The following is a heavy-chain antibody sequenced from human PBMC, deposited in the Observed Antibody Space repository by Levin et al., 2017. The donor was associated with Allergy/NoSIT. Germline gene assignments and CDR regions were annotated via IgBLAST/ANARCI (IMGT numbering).Heavy chain of an antibody. CDR2: INYRGGT. CDR1: GGSVNSGTYY. D-gene: IGHD5/OR15-5a*01. J-gene: IGHJ6*02. CDR3: ARNRIIVSGGNDYYYGMDV. Sequence: SETLSLTCTVSGGSVNSGTYYWSWIRQPPGTGLEWIGYINYRGGTKYSPSLNSRITISVDTSTKGFSLKLTSVTAADTAVYYCARNRIIVSGGNDYYYGMDVWGQGTTVTVSS. V-gene: IGHV4-61*03.